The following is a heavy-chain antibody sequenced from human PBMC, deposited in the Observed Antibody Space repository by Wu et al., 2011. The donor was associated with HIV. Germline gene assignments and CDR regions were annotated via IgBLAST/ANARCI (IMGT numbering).Heavy chain of an antibody. V-gene: IGHV1-69*14. CDR3: ARGSGLGSYFDY. CDR2: IIPYFGTA. CDR1: GGTFGSYA. J-gene: IGHJ4*02. Sequence: QVQLVQSGAEVKKPGSSVKVSCKASGGTFGSYALSWVRQAPGQGLEWMGRIIPYFGTADYAQKFQGRVTITADRSTKTVYMELSSLRSEDTAVYYCARGSGLGSYFDYWGQGTLVTVSS. D-gene: IGHD3-10*01.